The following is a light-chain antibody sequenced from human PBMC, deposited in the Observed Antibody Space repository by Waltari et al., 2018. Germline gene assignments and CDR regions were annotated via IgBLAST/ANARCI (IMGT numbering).Light chain of an antibody. Sequence: DIQMTQSPSTLSASVGDRVTITCRASQTIGNYLAWYQQKPGRAPKLLMYKASSLEGGVPSRFTGSGSGTEFTLTISSLQPDDFATYYCQQFESYPWTFGQGTKVEI. J-gene: IGKJ1*01. CDR3: QQFESYPWT. CDR1: QTIGNY. V-gene: IGKV1-5*03. CDR2: KAS.